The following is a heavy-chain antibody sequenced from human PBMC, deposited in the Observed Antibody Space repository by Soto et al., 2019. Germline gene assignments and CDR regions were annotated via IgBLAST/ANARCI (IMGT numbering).Heavy chain of an antibody. CDR3: AKPTLGGGYSFGPLLS. CDR2: ISFDGNDK. J-gene: IGHJ5*02. D-gene: IGHD5-18*01. CDR1: GFTFSSYG. V-gene: IGHV3-30*18. Sequence: QVQLVESGGGVVQPGRSLRLSCAASGFTFSSYGMHWVRQAPGKGLEWVAVISFDGNDKDYADSVKGRFTISRDNSKTKLYVQMNSLRPDDTAVYYCAKPTLGGGYSFGPLLSWGQGTLVTVSS.